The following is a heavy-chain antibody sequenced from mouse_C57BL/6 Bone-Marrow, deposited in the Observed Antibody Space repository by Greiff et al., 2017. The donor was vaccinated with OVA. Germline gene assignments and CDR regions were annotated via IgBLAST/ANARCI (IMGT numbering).Heavy chain of an antibody. CDR1: GYTFTSYW. V-gene: IGHV1-61*01. J-gene: IGHJ2*01. CDR2: IYPSDSET. CDR3: ARRNRGPETWAYYFDY. D-gene: IGHD3-3*01. Sequence: QVQLQQPGAELVRPGSSVKLSCKASGYTFTSYWMDWVKQRPGQGLEWIGNIYPSDSETHYNQKFKDKATLTVDKSSSTAYMQLSSLTSEASAVYDVARRNRGPETWAYYFDYWGQGTTRTVSA.